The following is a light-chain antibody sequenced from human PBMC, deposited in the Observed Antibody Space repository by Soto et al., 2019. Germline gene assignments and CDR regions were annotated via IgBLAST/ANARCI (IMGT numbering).Light chain of an antibody. CDR3: CSYAGSYTFV. CDR1: SXDVGGYNS. V-gene: IGLV2-11*01. Sequence: QSALTQPRSVSGXPXQSVAXSCTXTSXDVGGYNSVSWYQQHPGKAPKLMIFDVNKRPSGVPDRFSGSKSGNTASLTISGLQAEDEADYYCCSYAGSYTFVFGGGTQLTVL. CDR2: DVN. J-gene: IGLJ2*01.